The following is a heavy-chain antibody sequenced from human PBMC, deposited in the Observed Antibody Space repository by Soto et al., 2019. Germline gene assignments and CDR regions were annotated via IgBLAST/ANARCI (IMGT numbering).Heavy chain of an antibody. V-gene: IGHV4-39*01. CDR1: GGSISISSYY. D-gene: IGHD2-15*01. CDR2: IYYSGST. J-gene: IGHJ4*02. Sequence: QLQLQESGPGLVKPSETLSLTCTVSGGSISISSYYWGWIRQPPGKGLEWIGTIYYSGSTYYNPSLKSRVTISVDTSKNQFSLKLTSVTAADTAVYYCARRGYCSGGNCYSVVLGSDYWGQGTLVTVSS. CDR3: ARRGYCSGGNCYSVVLGSDY.